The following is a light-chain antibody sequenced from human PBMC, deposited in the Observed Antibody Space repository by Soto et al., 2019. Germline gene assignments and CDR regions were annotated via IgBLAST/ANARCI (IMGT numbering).Light chain of an antibody. CDR1: SGSVSTTYY. V-gene: IGLV8-61*01. J-gene: IGLJ2*01. CDR3: MLYMGGGLVV. Sequence: QNVVTQEPSFSVSPGWTVTLTCGLTSGSVSTTYYPSWYQQTPGQAPRTLIYSTNIRSSGVPDRFSGSILVNKAALSITGAQADDESDYHCMLYMGGGLVVFGGGTKLTVL. CDR2: STN.